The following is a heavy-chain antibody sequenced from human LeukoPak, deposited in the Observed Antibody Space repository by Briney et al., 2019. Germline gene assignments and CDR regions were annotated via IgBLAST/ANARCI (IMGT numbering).Heavy chain of an antibody. CDR2: IRYDGSNK. V-gene: IGHV3-30*02. CDR1: GFTFSSYG. Sequence: GGSLRLSCAASGFTFSSYGMHWVRQAPGKGQEWVAFIRYDGSNKYYADSVKGRFTISRDNSKNTLYLQMNSLRAEDTAVYYCARTAYDSSGYHDAFDIWGQGTMVTVSS. J-gene: IGHJ3*02. CDR3: ARTAYDSSGYHDAFDI. D-gene: IGHD3-22*01.